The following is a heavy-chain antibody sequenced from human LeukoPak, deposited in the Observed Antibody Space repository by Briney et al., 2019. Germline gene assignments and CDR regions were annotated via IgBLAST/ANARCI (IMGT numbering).Heavy chain of an antibody. Sequence: GRSLRLSCAASGFTFSSYGMHWVRQAPGKGLEWVAVISYDGSNKYYADSVKGRFTISRDNSKNTLYLQMNSLRAEDTAVYYCAKDRPSTIFWYYYYGVDVWGQGTTVTVSS. V-gene: IGHV3-30*18. CDR1: GFTFSSYG. D-gene: IGHD3-3*01. CDR3: AKDRPSTIFWYYYYGVDV. J-gene: IGHJ6*02. CDR2: ISYDGSNK.